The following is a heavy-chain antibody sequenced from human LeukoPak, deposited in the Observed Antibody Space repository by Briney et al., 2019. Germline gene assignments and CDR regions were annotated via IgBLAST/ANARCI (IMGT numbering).Heavy chain of an antibody. CDR2: IYTSGST. J-gene: IGHJ5*02. Sequence: SETLSLTCTVSGGSISYYYWSWIRQPAGKGLECIGRIYTSGSTNYNPSLKSRVTMSVNTSKNQFSLKLSSVTAADTAVYYCARDGGYSSFEPWGQGTLVTVSS. D-gene: IGHD3-22*01. V-gene: IGHV4-4*07. CDR1: GGSISYYY. CDR3: ARDGGYSSFEP.